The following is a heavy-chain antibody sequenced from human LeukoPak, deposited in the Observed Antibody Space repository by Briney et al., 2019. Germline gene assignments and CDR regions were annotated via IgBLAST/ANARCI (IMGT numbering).Heavy chain of an antibody. J-gene: IGHJ4*02. CDR2: IHYSGGT. Sequence: SETLSLTCTVSGDSISTYYWTWIRQPPGKGLEWIGCIHYSGGTNYNPSLKSRATISVDTPKNQLPLKLNSVTGLDTAVYYCGGGLWFGESRFDYWGQGALVTVSA. D-gene: IGHD3-10*01. CDR3: GGGLWFGESRFDY. V-gene: IGHV4-59*01. CDR1: GDSISTYY.